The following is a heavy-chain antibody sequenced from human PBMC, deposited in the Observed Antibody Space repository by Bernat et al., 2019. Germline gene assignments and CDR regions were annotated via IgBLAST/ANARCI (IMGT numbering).Heavy chain of an antibody. D-gene: IGHD6-19*01. V-gene: IGHV3-30*18. CDR2: ISYDGSNK. J-gene: IGHJ3*02. CDR3: AKDRWYSSAAFDI. CDR1: GFTFSSYG. Sequence: QVQLVESGGGVVQPGRSLRLSCAASGFTFSSYGMHWVRQAPGKGLEWVAVISYDGSNKNYADSVKGRFTISRDNSKNTLYLQMNSLRAEDTAVYYCAKDRWYSSAAFDIWGQGTMVTVSS.